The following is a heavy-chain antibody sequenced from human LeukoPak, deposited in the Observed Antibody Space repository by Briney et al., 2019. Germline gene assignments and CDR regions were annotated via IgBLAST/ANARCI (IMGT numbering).Heavy chain of an antibody. V-gene: IGHV3-23*01. D-gene: IGHD3-22*01. CDR1: GFTFSSYA. J-gene: IGHJ4*02. CDR3: ASSGRPRNYYDSSGYYYYFDY. Sequence: GGSLRLSCAASGFTFSSYAMSWVRQAPGKGLGWVSAISGSGGSTYYADSVKGRFTISRDNSKNTLYLQMNSLRAEDTAVYYCASSGRPRNYYDSSGYYYYFDYWGQGTLVTVSS. CDR2: ISGSGGST.